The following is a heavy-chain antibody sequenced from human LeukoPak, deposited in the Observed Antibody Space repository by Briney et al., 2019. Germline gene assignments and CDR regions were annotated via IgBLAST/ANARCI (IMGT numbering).Heavy chain of an antibody. J-gene: IGHJ4*02. CDR2: IYSGGST. D-gene: IGHD3-16*02. CDR1: GFTVSSNY. V-gene: IGHV3-53*01. CDR3: ARESITFGGVIDTYYFDY. Sequence: SGGSLRLSCAASGFTVSSNYMSWVRQAPGKGLEWVSVIYSGGSTYYADSVKGRFTISRDNSKNTLYLQMNSLRAEDTAVYYCARESITFGGVIDTYYFDYWGQGTLVTVSS.